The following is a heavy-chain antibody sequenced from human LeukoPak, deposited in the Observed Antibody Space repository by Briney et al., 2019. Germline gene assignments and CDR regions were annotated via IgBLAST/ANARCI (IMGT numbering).Heavy chain of an antibody. J-gene: IGHJ4*02. D-gene: IGHD6-13*01. Sequence: GASVKVSCKASGYTFTSYAMNWVRQAPGQGLEWMGWINTNTGNPTYAQGFTGRFVFSLDTSVSTAYLQISSLKAEDTAVYYCAGEVFEEQQLAYFDYWGQGTLVTVSS. CDR3: AGEVFEEQQLAYFDY. V-gene: IGHV7-4-1*02. CDR1: GYTFTSYA. CDR2: INTNTGNP.